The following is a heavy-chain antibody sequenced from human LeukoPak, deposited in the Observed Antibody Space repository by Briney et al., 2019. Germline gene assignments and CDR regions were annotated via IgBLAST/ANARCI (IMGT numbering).Heavy chain of an antibody. CDR1: GFTFSSYS. CDR2: ISSSSRYK. V-gene: IGHV3-21*03. D-gene: IGHD3-9*01. Sequence: GGSLRLSCAASGFTFSSYSMNWVRQAPGKGREGGSSISSSSRYKYYADSVKGRITISRDNDKKSLYLQMNRQRDEDTAVYYCARDPLILTGPYDAFDIWGQGTMVTVSS. J-gene: IGHJ3*02. CDR3: ARDPLILTGPYDAFDI.